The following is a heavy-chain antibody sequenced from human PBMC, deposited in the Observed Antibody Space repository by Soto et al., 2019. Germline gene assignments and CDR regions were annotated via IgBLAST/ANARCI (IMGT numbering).Heavy chain of an antibody. J-gene: IGHJ3*01. CDR1: GGTFSTYT. D-gene: IGHD3-16*01. CDR3: ARRLDDRADEGFDV. CDR2: IIPLFGTT. Sequence: QVHLVQSGAEVRKPGSSVKVSCKTSGGTFSTYTIYWVRQAPGQGLEWMGRIIPLFGTTRYAQNFQDRVTITAEEPTSTTYMEMSSVRAEDTALYYCARRLDDRADEGFDVWGEGTAVTVAA. V-gene: IGHV1-69*18.